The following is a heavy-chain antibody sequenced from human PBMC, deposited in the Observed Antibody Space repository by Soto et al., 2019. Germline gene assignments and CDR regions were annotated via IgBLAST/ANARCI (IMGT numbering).Heavy chain of an antibody. CDR3: ARGRGGATHWNWFGP. CDR2: INHGGTI. J-gene: IGHJ5*02. V-gene: IGHV4-34*01. CDR1: GGSFYDYY. Sequence: SETLSLTCAVYGGSFYDYYWSWIRQPPGKGLEWIGEINHGGTINYNPSLESRVTISVDTSKNQFSLSLSSVTAADTAGYYCARGRGGATHWNWFGPWGQGTLVTVSS. D-gene: IGHD1-26*01.